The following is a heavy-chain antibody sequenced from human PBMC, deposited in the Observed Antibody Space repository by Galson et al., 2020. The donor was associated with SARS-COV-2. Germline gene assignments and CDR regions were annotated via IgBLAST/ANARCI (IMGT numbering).Heavy chain of an antibody. J-gene: IGHJ4*02. Sequence: GGSLRLSCAVSGLTFSNYSMNWVRQAPGKGLEWVSYISGTSNPIYYADSVKGRFTISRDNAKNSLYLQMNSVRAEDTALYYCASYCPRTSCYKGANDYWGQGTLVTVSS. CDR2: ISGTSNPI. CDR3: ASYCPRTSCYKGANDY. D-gene: IGHD2-2*01. V-gene: IGHV3-48*01. CDR1: GLTFSNYS.